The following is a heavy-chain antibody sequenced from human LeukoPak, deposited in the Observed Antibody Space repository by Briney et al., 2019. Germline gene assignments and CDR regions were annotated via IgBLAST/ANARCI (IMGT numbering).Heavy chain of an antibody. CDR2: IYPGDSDT. J-gene: IGHJ4*02. CDR1: GYSVTSYC. D-gene: IGHD3-10*01. Sequence: GESLKISFKGSGYSVTSYCIGWVRHVPGKGLEYMGVIYPGDSDTRYSPSFQGQVTISADKSISTAYLQWSSLKASDTAMYYCATLFGYGSFFDYWGQGTLVTVSS. CDR3: ATLFGYGSFFDY. V-gene: IGHV5-51*01.